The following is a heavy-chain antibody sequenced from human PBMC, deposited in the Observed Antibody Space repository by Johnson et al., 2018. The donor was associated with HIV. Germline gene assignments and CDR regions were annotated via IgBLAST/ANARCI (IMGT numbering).Heavy chain of an antibody. CDR1: GFSFDDYG. J-gene: IGHJ3*02. CDR2: INWNGGST. D-gene: IGHD5-12*01. CDR3: ASVLGRGYSGYDKNYDAFDI. V-gene: IGHV3-20*04. Sequence: VQLVESGGSVVRPGGSLRLSCEASGFSFDDYGMAWVRQFPGKGLEWIAGINWNGGSTSYSDYVKGRLTISRENAKNSLYLQMKSRRAEDTALYYCASVLGRGYSGYDKNYDAFDIWGQGTMVTVSS.